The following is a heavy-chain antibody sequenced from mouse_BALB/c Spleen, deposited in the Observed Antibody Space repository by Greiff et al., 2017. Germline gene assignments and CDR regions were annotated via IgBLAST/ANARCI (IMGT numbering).Heavy chain of an antibody. J-gene: IGHJ2*01. D-gene: IGHD2-3*01. V-gene: IGHV5-9*03. CDR3: ARYGGWLLPYFDY. CDR2: ISSCGGNT. Sequence: EVKLVESGGGLVKPGGSLKLSCAASGFTFSSYTMSWVRQTPEKRLEWVATISSCGGNTYYPDSVKGRFTISRDNAKNNLYLQMSSLRSEDTALYYCARYGGWLLPYFDYWGQGTTLTVSS. CDR1: GFTFSSYT.